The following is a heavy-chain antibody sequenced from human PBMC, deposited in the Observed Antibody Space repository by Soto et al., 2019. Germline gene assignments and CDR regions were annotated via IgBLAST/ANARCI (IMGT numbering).Heavy chain of an antibody. CDR3: ARDGGSTPTDAFDI. CDR2: IFYSGST. J-gene: IGHJ3*02. V-gene: IGHV4-59*12. CDR1: GASISDNY. D-gene: IGHD3-10*01. Sequence: SETLSLTCTLSGASISDNYWSWIRQPPGKGLEWIGYIFYSGSTNYNPSLKSRVTISVDTSKNQFSLKLSSVTAADTAVYYCARDGGSTPTDAFDIWGQGTMVTVSS.